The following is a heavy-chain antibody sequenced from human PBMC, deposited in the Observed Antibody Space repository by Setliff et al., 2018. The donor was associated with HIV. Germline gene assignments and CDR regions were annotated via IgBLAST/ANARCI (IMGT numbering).Heavy chain of an antibody. CDR3: AREMVRGVLGSISCDY. Sequence: PGGSLRLSCAASGFTFSNYSMNWVRQAPGKGLEWVSSISSTSSYIYYADSVKGRFTISRDNSRNTMFVQMNSLRPEDTAIYYCAREMVRGVLGSISCDYWGQGTLVTVSS. CDR2: ISSTSSYI. CDR1: GFTFSNYS. V-gene: IGHV3-21*01. J-gene: IGHJ4*02. D-gene: IGHD3-10*01.